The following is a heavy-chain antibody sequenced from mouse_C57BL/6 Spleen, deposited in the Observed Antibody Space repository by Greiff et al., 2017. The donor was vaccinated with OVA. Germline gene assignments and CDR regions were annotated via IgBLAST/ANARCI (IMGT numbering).Heavy chain of an antibody. J-gene: IGHJ4*01. CDR2: IDPANGNT. V-gene: IGHV14-3*01. Sequence: EVKLQESVAELVRPGASVKLSCTASGFNIKNTYMHWVKQRPEQGLEWIGRIDPANGNTKYAPKFQGKATITADTSSNTAYLQLSSLTSEDTAIYYCARDRITTVVATGAMDYWGQGTSVTVSS. CDR3: ARDRITTVVATGAMDY. CDR1: GFNIKNTY. D-gene: IGHD1-1*01.